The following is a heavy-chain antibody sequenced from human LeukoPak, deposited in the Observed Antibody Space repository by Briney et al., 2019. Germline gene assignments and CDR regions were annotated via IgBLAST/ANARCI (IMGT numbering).Heavy chain of an antibody. CDR3: ARGKTYYDISKDAFDI. CDR1: GGSLSRYY. Sequence: SETLSLTCTVSGGSLSRYYWSWIRQPAGKGLEWIGRIYASGSTDYNPSLKSRVTMSVDTSKNQFSLKLSSVTAADTAVYYCARGKTYYDISKDAFDIWGQGTMVTVSS. J-gene: IGHJ3*02. D-gene: IGHD3-22*01. CDR2: IYASGST. V-gene: IGHV4-4*07.